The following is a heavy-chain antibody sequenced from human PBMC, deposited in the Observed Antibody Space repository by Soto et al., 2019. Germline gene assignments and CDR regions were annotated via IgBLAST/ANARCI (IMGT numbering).Heavy chain of an antibody. Sequence: QVLLQESGPGLVQPSETLSLTCTVSGGSINYYYWCWIRQSPGTGLEWIGYVYYRGTTYYTPSLQSRVTISIDTSQNQCPLQLRSVTAAYSAIYYCAWAGRSWRYFLGSWARVTLVTVAS. CDR3: AWAGRSWRYFLGS. V-gene: IGHV4-59*01. CDR1: GGSINYYY. CDR2: VYYRGTT. J-gene: IGHJ4*02. D-gene: IGHD6-13*01.